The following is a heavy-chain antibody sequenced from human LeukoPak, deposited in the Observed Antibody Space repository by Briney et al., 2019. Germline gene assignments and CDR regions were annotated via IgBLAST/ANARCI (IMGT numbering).Heavy chain of an antibody. CDR3: AKSPLDYFSGGSCYLYFDN. V-gene: IGHV3-23*01. J-gene: IGHJ4*02. D-gene: IGHD2-15*01. CDR2: IGGSGGDT. Sequence: PGGSLRLSCAASGFTFNNYAMSWVRQAPGKGLEWVSGIGGSGGDTYYADSVKGRFTISRDNSQNTLYLQMNSLRTEDTAVYYCAKSPLDYFSGGSCYLYFDNWGQGTLVTVSS. CDR1: GFTFNNYA.